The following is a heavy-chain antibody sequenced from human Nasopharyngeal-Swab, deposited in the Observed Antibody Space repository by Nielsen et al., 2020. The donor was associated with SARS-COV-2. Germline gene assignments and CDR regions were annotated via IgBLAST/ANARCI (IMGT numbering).Heavy chain of an antibody. CDR3: ARSGYYRYDY. V-gene: IGHV3-74*01. CDR2: IDSDGRDI. D-gene: IGHD3-22*01. CDR1: GFTFSSYW. Sequence: GESLKISCVTSGFTFSSYWMQWVRQAPEKGLEWVSRIDSDGRDITYADSVKGRFTISRDNAKNTLFLQMNSLRADDTAVYYCARSGYYRYDYWGQGSLVTVFS. J-gene: IGHJ4*02.